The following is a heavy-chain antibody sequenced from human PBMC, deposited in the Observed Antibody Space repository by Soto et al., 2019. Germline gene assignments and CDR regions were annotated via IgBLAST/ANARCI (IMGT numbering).Heavy chain of an antibody. V-gene: IGHV1-46*01. CDR3: ARVDSSGYYLGY. CDR2: INPSGGST. J-gene: IGHJ4*02. D-gene: IGHD3-22*01. CDR1: GYTFTSYY. Sequence: ASGKVSCKAAGYTFTSYYMHWVRQAPGQGLEWMGIINPSGGSTSYAQKFQGRVTMTRDTSTSTVYMELSSLRSEDTAVYYCARVDSSGYYLGYWGQGTLVTVSS.